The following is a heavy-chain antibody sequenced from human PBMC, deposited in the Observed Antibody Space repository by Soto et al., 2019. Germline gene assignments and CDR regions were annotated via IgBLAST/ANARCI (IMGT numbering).Heavy chain of an antibody. J-gene: IGHJ5*02. V-gene: IGHV1-18*01. CDR2: ISAYNGNT. Sequence: QVQLVQSGAEVKKPGASVKVSCKASGYTFTSYGISWVRQAPGQGLEWMGWISAYNGNTNYAQKLQGRVTMTTDTSTSTAYRERRSLRSDDTAVYYWARRPPLSCCWYLDWFDPWGQGSLIAVSS. CDR3: ARRPPLSCCWYLDWFDP. D-gene: IGHD6-13*01. CDR1: GYTFTSYG.